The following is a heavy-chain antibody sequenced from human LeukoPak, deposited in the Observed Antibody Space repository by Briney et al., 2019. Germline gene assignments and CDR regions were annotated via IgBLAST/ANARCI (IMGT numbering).Heavy chain of an antibody. Sequence: GGSLRLSCAASGFTFSSYAMSWVRQAPGKGLEWVSAISGSGGSTYYADSVKGWFTISRDNSKNTLYLQMNSLRAEDTAVYYRATRYCSSTSCYGHWGQGTLVTVSS. D-gene: IGHD2-2*01. J-gene: IGHJ4*02. V-gene: IGHV3-23*01. CDR2: ISGSGGST. CDR3: ATRYCSSTSCYGH. CDR1: GFTFSSYA.